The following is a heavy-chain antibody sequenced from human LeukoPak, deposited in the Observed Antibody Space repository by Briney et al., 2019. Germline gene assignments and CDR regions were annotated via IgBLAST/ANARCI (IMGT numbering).Heavy chain of an antibody. D-gene: IGHD3-3*01. V-gene: IGHV4-39*07. Sequence: SETLSLTCTVSGGSISSSSYYWGWIRQPPGKGLEWIGSIYYSGSTYYNPSLKSRVTISVDTSKNQFSLKLSSVTAADTAVYYCARSKGGESDYAFDIWGQGTMVTVSS. CDR2: IYYSGST. CDR1: GGSISSSSYY. J-gene: IGHJ3*02. CDR3: ARSKGGESDYAFDI.